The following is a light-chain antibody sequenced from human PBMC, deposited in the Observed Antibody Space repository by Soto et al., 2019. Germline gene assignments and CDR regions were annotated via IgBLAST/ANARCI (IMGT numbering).Light chain of an antibody. V-gene: IGLV1-51*01. CDR3: GTWDSSLSVVL. J-gene: IGLJ2*01. Sequence: QSALTQPPSVSAAAGQKVTISCSGSYSNIGSNFVSWYQHFPGSAPRLLIYDNSQRPSGIPDRFSGSKSGSSATLGITGLQTGDEADIYCGTWDSSLSVVLFGGGTQLTVL. CDR1: YSNIGSNF. CDR2: DNS.